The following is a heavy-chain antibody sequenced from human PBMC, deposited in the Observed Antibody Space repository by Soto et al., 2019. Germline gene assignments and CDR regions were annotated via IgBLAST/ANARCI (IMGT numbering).Heavy chain of an antibody. CDR2: IIPIFGTA. J-gene: IGHJ4*02. Sequence: SVKVSCKASGGTFSSYAISWVRQAPGQGLEWMGGIIPIFGTANYAQKFQGRVTITADESTSTAYMELSSLRSEDTAVYYCATLYSISSYFSSSWPYWGQGTLVTVSS. CDR1: GGTFSSYA. V-gene: IGHV1-69*13. CDR3: ATLYSISSYFSSSWPY. D-gene: IGHD6-13*01.